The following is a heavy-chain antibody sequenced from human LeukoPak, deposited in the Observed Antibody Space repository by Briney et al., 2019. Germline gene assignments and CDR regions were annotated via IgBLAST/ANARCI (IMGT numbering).Heavy chain of an antibody. CDR1: GFTFSSYG. D-gene: IGHD6-13*01. J-gene: IGHJ6*03. V-gene: IGHV3-30*02. CDR2: IRYDGSNK. Sequence: QPGGSLRLSCAASGFTFSSYGMHWVRQAPGKGLEWVAFIRYDGSNKYYADSVKGRFTISRDNSKNTLYLQMNSLRAEDTAVYYCAKEGIHMHYYYMDVWGKGTTVTVSS. CDR3: AKEGIHMHYYYMDV.